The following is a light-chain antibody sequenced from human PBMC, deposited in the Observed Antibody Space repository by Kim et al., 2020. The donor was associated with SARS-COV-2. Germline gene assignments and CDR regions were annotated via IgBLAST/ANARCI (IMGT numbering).Light chain of an antibody. V-gene: IGLV3-9*01. Sequence: SVALGQTARISCGAKNMGSKSVRWYQQKPGQAPVLVIYGDINRPSGIPERFSGSKSENTATLTISRAQAMDEADYYCQVWDINTAVFGGGTQLTVL. J-gene: IGLJ2*01. CDR3: QVWDINTAV. CDR1: NMGSKS. CDR2: GDI.